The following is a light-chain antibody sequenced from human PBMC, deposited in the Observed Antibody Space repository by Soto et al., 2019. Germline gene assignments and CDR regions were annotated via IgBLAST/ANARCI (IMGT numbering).Light chain of an antibody. J-gene: IGKJ1*01. Sequence: EVVLTQWQATLSFSPGERATLSFRASQSVSSNLAWYQQKPGQAPRLLIYGASTRATGIPARFSGSGSGTEFTLTISSLQSEDFAVYYCQQYNNWPRTFGQGTKVDIK. CDR2: GAS. V-gene: IGKV3-15*01. CDR1: QSVSSN. CDR3: QQYNNWPRT.